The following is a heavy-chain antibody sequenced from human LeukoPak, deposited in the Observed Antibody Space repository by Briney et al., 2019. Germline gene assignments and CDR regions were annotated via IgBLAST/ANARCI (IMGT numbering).Heavy chain of an antibody. CDR1: GFTFGDYA. CDR2: IASETYSGTA. Sequence: PGRSLRLSCTASGFTFGDYAMTWVRQAPGKGLEWVGFIASETYSGTAEYAASVKGRFTISRDDSKNTLYLQMNSLRAEDTAGYYCAKDGWLGGDGDAFDSWGQGTMVTVSS. CDR3: AKDGWLGGDGDAFDS. V-gene: IGHV3-49*04. D-gene: IGHD3-16*01. J-gene: IGHJ3*02.